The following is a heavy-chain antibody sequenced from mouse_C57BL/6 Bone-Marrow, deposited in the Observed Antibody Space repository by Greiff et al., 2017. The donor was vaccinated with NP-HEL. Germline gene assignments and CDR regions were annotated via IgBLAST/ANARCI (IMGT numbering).Heavy chain of an antibody. CDR2: IDPSDSET. Sequence: QVQLQQPGAELVRPGSSVKLSCKASGYTFTSYWMHWVKQRPIQGLEWIGNIDPSDSETHSNQKFKDKATLTVDKSSSTAYMQLSSLTSEESAVYYCASSGSSPFSYAIDYWGQGTSVTVSS. J-gene: IGHJ4*01. CDR3: ASSGSSPFSYAIDY. D-gene: IGHD1-1*01. CDR1: GYTFTSYW. V-gene: IGHV1-52*01.